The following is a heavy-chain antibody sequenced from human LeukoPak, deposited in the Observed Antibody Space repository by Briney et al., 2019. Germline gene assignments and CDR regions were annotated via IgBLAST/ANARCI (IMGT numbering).Heavy chain of an antibody. Sequence: SQTLSLTCTVSGGSISSGDYYWTWIRQPPGKGLEWIGYTHYSGSTFYNPSLKSQITISVDMSKNQFSLKLSSVTAADTAVYYCARDRKQWLSDWYFDLWGRGTLVTVSS. CDR2: THYSGST. J-gene: IGHJ2*01. V-gene: IGHV4-30-4*01. CDR3: ARDRKQWLSDWYFDL. D-gene: IGHD6-19*01. CDR1: GGSISSGDYY.